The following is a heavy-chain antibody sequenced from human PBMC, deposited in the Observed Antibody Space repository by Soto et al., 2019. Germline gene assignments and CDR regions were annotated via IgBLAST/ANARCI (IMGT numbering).Heavy chain of an antibody. D-gene: IGHD3-22*01. J-gene: IGHJ6*02. CDR2: ISSSSSYI. CDR3: ASNYXDSSGYYYVRPPYGMDV. V-gene: IGHV3-21*01. Sequence: GGSLRLSCAASGFTFSSYSMNWVRQAPGKGLEWVSSISSSSSYIYYADSVKGRFTISRDNAKNSLYLQMNSLRAEDTAVYYCASNYXDSSGYYYVRPPYGMDVWGQGTTVTVSS. CDR1: GFTFSSYS.